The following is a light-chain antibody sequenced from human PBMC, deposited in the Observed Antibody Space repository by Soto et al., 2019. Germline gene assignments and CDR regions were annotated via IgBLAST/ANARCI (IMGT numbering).Light chain of an antibody. V-gene: IGLV2-14*01. CDR2: KVT. Sequence: QSVLTQPASVSGSPGQSITISCTGTSSDVGGSAYVSWYQQFPGNVPRLSIYKVTNRPSGVSYRFSGSKSGNTASLTISGLQAEDEADYFCTSSTTGSLYVFGTGTKV. CDR3: TSSTTGSLYV. J-gene: IGLJ1*01. CDR1: SSDVGGSAY.